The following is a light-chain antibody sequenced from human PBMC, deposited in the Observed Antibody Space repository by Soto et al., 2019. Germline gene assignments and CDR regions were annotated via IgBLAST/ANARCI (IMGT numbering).Light chain of an antibody. CDR3: QEYTGPPTT. CDR1: QSISNY. Sequence: TQSPSSLSAKMLDRFTSTCPASQSISNYLAWYQQKPGQAPRLLIYDASSRPTDIPARFSGSGSGTDFTLTITRLEPEDSAVYFCQEYTGPPTTSAHRTRLEIK. V-gene: IGKV3-11*01. CDR2: DAS. J-gene: IGKJ5*01.